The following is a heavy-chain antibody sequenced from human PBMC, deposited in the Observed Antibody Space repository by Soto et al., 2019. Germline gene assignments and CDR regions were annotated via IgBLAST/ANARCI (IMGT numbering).Heavy chain of an antibody. D-gene: IGHD3-22*01. CDR3: ARGVLYYYDSSGYPHWLDP. J-gene: IGHJ5*02. CDR1: GFTFGSYE. V-gene: IGHV3-48*03. CDR2: ISSSGTII. Sequence: PGGSLRLSCAASGFTFGSYEMNWVRQAPGKGLEWVSYISSSGTIIYYADSVKGRFTISRDNAENSLYLQMNSLRGEDTAVYYCARGVLYYYDSSGYPHWLDPWGQGTLVTVSS.